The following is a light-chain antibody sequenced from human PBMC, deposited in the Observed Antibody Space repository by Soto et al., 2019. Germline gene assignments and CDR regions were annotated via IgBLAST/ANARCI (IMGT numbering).Light chain of an antibody. J-gene: IGLJ2*01. Sequence: QSALTQPPSVSGAPGQRVTISCTGSSSNIGAGYDVHWYQQLPRTAPKLLIYGNNNRPSGVPDRFSGSKSGTSASLAITGLQAEDEADYYCQSYDSSLSGRVVFGGGTKLTVL. CDR2: GNN. V-gene: IGLV1-40*01. CDR1: SSNIGAGYD. CDR3: QSYDSSLSGRVV.